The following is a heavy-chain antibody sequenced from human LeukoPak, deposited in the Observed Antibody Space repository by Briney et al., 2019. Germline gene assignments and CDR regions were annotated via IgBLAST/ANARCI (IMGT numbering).Heavy chain of an antibody. J-gene: IGHJ5*02. CDR3: AREYGYSSGWYAVNWFDP. V-gene: IGHV1-18*01. CDR2: ISAYNGNT. CDR1: GGTFSSYA. Sequence: GASVKVSCKASGGTFSSYAISWVRQAPGQGLEWMGWISAYNGNTNYAQKLQGRVTMTTDTSTSTAYMELRSLRSDDTAVYYCAREYGYSSGWYAVNWFDPWGQGTLVTVSS. D-gene: IGHD6-19*01.